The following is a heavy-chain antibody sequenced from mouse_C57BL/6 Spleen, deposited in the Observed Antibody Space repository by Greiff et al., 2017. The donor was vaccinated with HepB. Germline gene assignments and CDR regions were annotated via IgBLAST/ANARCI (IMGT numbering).Heavy chain of an antibody. CDR2: INPNNGGT. V-gene: IGHV1-18*01. J-gene: IGHJ1*03. CDR3: ARKGITTVVATPLDV. CDR1: GYTFTDYN. Sequence: VQLQQSGPELVKPGASVKIPCKASGYTFTDYNMDWVKQSHGKSLEWIGDINPNNGGTIYNQKFKGKATLTVDKSSSTAYMELRSLTSEDTAVYYCARKGITTVVATPLDVWGTGTTVTVSS. D-gene: IGHD1-1*01.